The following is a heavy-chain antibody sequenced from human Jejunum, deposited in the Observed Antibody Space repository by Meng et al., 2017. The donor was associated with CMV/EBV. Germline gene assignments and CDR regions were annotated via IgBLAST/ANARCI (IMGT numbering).Heavy chain of an antibody. CDR1: GFTFSTYW. J-gene: IGHJ4*02. Sequence: LPLSCAASGFTFSTYWMSWVRQAPGKGLELVADIKQDGSEKFYVDSVKGRFTISRDNAKSSLYLQMNSLRAEDTAVYYCGRNRVDYWGQGTLVTVSS. D-gene: IGHD1-14*01. CDR2: IKQDGSEK. V-gene: IGHV3-7*01. CDR3: GRNRVDY.